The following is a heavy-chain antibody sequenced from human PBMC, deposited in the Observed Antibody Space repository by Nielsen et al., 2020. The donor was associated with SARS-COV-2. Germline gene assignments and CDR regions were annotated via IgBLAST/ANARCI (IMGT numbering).Heavy chain of an antibody. Sequence: WVRQAPGQGLEWMGGIIPIFGTANYAQKFQGRVTITADESTSTAYMELSSLRSEDTAVYYCARAEYCSSTSCYPSAYYYYYVDVWGKGTTVTVSS. J-gene: IGHJ6*03. CDR3: ARAEYCSSTSCYPSAYYYYYVDV. CDR2: IIPIFGTA. V-gene: IGHV1-69*01. D-gene: IGHD2-2*01.